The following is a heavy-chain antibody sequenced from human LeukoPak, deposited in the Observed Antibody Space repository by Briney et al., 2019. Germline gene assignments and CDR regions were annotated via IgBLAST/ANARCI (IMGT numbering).Heavy chain of an antibody. D-gene: IGHD6-19*01. V-gene: IGHV4-39*07. CDR3: ARDEAVAGLFDP. Sequence: SETLSLTCTVSGGSISSSSYYWGWVRQPPGKGLEWIGEIYHSGSTNYNPSLKSRVTISVDKSKNQFSLKLSSVTAVDTAVYYCARDEAVAGLFDPWGQGTLVTVSS. J-gene: IGHJ5*02. CDR1: GGSISSSSYY. CDR2: IYHSGST.